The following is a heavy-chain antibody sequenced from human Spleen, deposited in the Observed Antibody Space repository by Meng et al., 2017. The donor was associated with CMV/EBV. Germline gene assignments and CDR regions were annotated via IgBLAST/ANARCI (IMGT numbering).Heavy chain of an antibody. V-gene: IGHV3-21*01. CDR1: GFTFSSYS. CDR2: ISSSSSYI. D-gene: IGHD3-10*01. CDR3: ARVGGSGSLEYFQH. Sequence: SGFTFSSYSMNWVRQAPGKGLEWVSSISSSSSYIYYADSVKGRFTISRDNAKNSLYLQMNSLRAEDTAVYYCARVGGSGSLEYFQHWGQGTLVTVSS. J-gene: IGHJ1*01.